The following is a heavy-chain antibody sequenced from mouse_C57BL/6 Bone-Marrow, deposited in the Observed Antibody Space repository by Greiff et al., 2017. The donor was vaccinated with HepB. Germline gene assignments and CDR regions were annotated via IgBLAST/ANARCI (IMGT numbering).Heavy chain of an antibody. V-gene: IGHV5-17*01. Sequence: EVMLVESGGGLVKPGGSLKLSCAASGFTFSDYGMHWVRQAPEKGLEWVAYISSGSSTIYYADTVKGRFTISRDNAKNTLFLQMTSLRSEDTAMYYGARPNYGSSHWYFDVWGTGTTVTVSS. CDR2: ISSGSSTI. CDR1: GFTFSDYG. J-gene: IGHJ1*03. CDR3: ARPNYGSSHWYFDV. D-gene: IGHD1-1*01.